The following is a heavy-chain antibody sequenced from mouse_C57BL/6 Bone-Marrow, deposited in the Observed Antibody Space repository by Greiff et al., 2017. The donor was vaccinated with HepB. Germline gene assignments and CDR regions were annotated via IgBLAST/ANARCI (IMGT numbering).Heavy chain of an antibody. V-gene: IGHV1-19*01. Sequence: VQLQQSGPVLVKPGASVKMSCKASGYTFTDYYMNWVKQSHGKSLEWIGVINPYNGGTSYNQKFKGKATLTVDKSSSTAYMELNSLTSEDSAVYYCARFAYGSPFDYWGQGTTLTVSS. CDR2: INPYNGGT. J-gene: IGHJ2*01. CDR3: ARFAYGSPFDY. CDR1: GYTFTDYY. D-gene: IGHD1-1*01.